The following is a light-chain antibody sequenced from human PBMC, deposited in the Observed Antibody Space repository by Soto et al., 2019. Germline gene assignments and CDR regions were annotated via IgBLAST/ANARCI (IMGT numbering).Light chain of an antibody. Sequence: DIQMTQSPSSLSAAVGDRVTITCRASQGISNYLAWYQQKPGKVPKLLIYAASTLQSGVPSRFSGSGSGTDFTVTISSLQPDDVATYYCQKYNSAHQTFGQGTKVEIK. CDR2: AAS. CDR3: QKYNSAHQT. CDR1: QGISNY. V-gene: IGKV1-27*01. J-gene: IGKJ1*01.